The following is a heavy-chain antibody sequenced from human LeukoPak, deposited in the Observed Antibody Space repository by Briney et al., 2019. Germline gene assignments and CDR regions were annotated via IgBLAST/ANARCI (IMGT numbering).Heavy chain of an antibody. CDR3: TTDVRIVVVPAATLGYYYMDV. V-gene: IGHV3-15*01. J-gene: IGHJ6*03. CDR1: GFTFNNAW. Sequence: GGSLRLSCAASGFTFNNAWMSWVRQAPGKGLEWGGRIKSKTDGGTTDYAAPVKGRFTISRDDSKNTLYLQMNSLKTEDTAVHYCTTDVRIVVVPAATLGYYYMDVWGKGTTVTVSS. D-gene: IGHD2-2*01. CDR2: IKSKTDGGTT.